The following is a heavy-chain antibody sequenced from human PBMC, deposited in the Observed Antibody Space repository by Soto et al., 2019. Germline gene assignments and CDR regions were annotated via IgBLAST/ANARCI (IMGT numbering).Heavy chain of an antibody. J-gene: IGHJ4*02. CDR1: GYNFSNYW. Sequence: GGSLKISCQGSGYNFSNYWVAWVRQMPGNGLEWMGIIYPGDSDTRYSPSFQGQVTFSADKSISTAYLQWSSLKASDTAMYYCARTPGSYLYYFDYWGQGTLVTVSS. CDR3: ARTPGSYLYYFDY. D-gene: IGHD3-10*01. CDR2: IYPGDSDT. V-gene: IGHV5-51*01.